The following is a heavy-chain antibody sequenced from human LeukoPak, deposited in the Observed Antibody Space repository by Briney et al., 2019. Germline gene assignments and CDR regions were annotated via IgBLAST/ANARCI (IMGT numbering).Heavy chain of an antibody. CDR3: ARGGRYIVGATYRYYYYYGMDV. Sequence: ASVKVSCKASGYTFADYGLSWVRQAPGQGLEWMGWISVYSAHTNYAEALQGRLTMTTDTSTTTAYMEMRSLRSDDTAAYYCARGGRYIVGATYRYYYYYGMDVWGQGTTVTVSS. CDR1: GYTFADYG. CDR2: ISVYSAHT. J-gene: IGHJ6*02. V-gene: IGHV1-18*01. D-gene: IGHD1-26*01.